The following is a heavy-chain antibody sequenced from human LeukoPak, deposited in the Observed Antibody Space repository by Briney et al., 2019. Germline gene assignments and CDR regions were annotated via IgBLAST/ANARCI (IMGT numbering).Heavy chain of an antibody. Sequence: SETLSLTCTVSGGSISSYYWSWIRQPAGKGLEWIGRIYTSGSTNYNPSLKSRVTMSVDTSKNQFSLKLSSVTAADTAVYYCARDRGYCSSTSCYESYVFDPWGQGTLVTVSS. CDR2: IYTSGST. D-gene: IGHD2-2*01. CDR1: GGSISSYY. CDR3: ARDRGYCSSTSCYESYVFDP. V-gene: IGHV4-4*07. J-gene: IGHJ5*02.